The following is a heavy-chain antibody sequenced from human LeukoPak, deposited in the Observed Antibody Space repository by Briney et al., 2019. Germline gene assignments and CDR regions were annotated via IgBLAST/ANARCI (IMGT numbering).Heavy chain of an antibody. J-gene: IGHJ6*03. CDR3: AKDRAGSPTYYYYYMDV. CDR1: GFTFSSYG. V-gene: IGHV3-30*02. D-gene: IGHD1-26*01. Sequence: PGGSLRLSCAASGFTFSSYGMHWVRQAPGKGLEWVAFIRYDGSNKYYADSVKGRFTISRDNSKNTLYLQMNSLRAEDTAVYYCAKDRAGSPTYYYYYMDVWGKGTTVTASS. CDR2: IRYDGSNK.